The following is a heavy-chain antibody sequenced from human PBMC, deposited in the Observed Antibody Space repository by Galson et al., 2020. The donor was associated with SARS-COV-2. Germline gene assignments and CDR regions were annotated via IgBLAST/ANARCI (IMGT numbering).Heavy chain of an antibody. CDR2: INAGNGNT. D-gene: IGHD1-26*01. Sequence: ASVKVSCKASGYTFTSYAMHWVRQAPGQRLEWMGWINAGNGNTKYSQKFQGRVTITRDTSASTAYMELSSLRSEDTAVYYCARLGVGATIPFYYYYGMDVWGQGTTVTVSS. V-gene: IGHV1-3*01. CDR3: ARLGVGATIPFYYYYGMDV. J-gene: IGHJ6*02. CDR1: GYTFTSYA.